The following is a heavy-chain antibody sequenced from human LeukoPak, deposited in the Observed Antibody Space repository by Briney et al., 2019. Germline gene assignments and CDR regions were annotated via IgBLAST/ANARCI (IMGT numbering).Heavy chain of an antibody. CDR1: GYTFTAYY. J-gene: IGHJ4*02. CDR3: ARSHVVVVPATTHFDV. CDR2: INPSGGST. Sequence: GASVNPSCKASGYTFTAYYIHWVRQSPGQGLGGRGGINPSGGSTYYAHNVKGRFTMTSDTSNYTTHMELSRLRADDTAVYYCARSHVVVVPATTHFDVWGQGTMVTVSS. V-gene: IGHV1-2*02. D-gene: IGHD2-15*01.